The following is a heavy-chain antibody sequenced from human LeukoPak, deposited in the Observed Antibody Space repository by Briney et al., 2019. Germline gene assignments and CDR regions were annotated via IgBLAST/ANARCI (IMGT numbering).Heavy chain of an antibody. V-gene: IGHV4-34*01. CDR2: IYYSGST. D-gene: IGHD5-24*01. Sequence: SETLSLTCAVYGGSFSGYYWGWLRQPPGKGLEWIGSIYYSGSTYYNPSLKSRVTISVDTSKNQFSLKLSSVTAADTAVYYCARLVEMATIVDYWGQGTLVTVSS. CDR1: GGSFSGYY. CDR3: ARLVEMATIVDY. J-gene: IGHJ4*02.